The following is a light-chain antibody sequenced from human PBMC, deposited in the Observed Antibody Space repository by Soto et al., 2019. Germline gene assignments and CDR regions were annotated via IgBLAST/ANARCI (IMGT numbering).Light chain of an antibody. J-gene: IGLJ3*02. CDR1: SSDVGNYNL. Sequence: QSALTQPASVSGSPGQSITISCTGTSSDVGNYNLVSWYQQHPGKAPKLMIYEVNKRPSGVSNRFSGSKSGNTASLTISGLQTEDEADYYCCSYADTNTRVFGGGTKLTVL. CDR3: CSYADTNTRV. CDR2: EVN. V-gene: IGLV2-23*02.